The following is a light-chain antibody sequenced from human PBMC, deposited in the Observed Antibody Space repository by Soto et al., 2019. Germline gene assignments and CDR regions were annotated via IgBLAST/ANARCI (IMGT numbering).Light chain of an antibody. V-gene: IGLV2-14*01. CDR2: EVS. CDR1: SSDVGDYNY. J-gene: IGLJ1*01. CDR3: SSYTSSSTRV. Sequence: QSALTQPASVSGSPGQWSTISCTGTSSDVGDYNYVSWYQQYPGKAPKLLIYEVSNRPSGVSNRFSGSKSGNTASLTISGLQAEDEADYYCSSYTSSSTRVFGTGTKLTVL.